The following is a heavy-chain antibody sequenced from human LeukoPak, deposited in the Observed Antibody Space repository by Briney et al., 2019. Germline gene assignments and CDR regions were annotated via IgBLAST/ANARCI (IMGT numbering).Heavy chain of an antibody. D-gene: IGHD3-22*01. CDR1: GYTFTSYG. CDR2: ISAYNGNT. Sequence: ASVKVSCKASGYTFTSYGISWVRQAPGQGLEWMGWISAYNGNTNYAQKLQGRVTMTTDTSTSTAYMELRSLRSDDTAVYYCARDHSMGHYYDSSGYYLHWGQGTLVTVSS. J-gene: IGHJ4*02. V-gene: IGHV1-18*01. CDR3: ARDHSMGHYYDSSGYYLH.